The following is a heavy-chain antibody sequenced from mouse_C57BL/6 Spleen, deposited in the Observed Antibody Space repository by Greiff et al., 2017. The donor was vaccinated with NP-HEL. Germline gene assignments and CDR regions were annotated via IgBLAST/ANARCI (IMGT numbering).Heavy chain of an antibody. J-gene: IGHJ3*01. CDR2: IDPEDGDT. Sequence: EVQLQQSGAELVRPGASVKLSCTASGFNIKDYYMHWVKQRPEQGLEWIRRIDPEDGDTEYAPKFQGKATMTADTSSNTAYLQLSSLTSEDTAVYYCTTEYYGSSPAWFAYWGQGTLVTVSA. D-gene: IGHD1-1*01. V-gene: IGHV14-1*01. CDR1: GFNIKDYY. CDR3: TTEYYGSSPAWFAY.